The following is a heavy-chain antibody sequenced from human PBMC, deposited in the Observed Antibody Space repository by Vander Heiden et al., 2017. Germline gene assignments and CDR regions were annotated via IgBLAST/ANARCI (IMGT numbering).Heavy chain of an antibody. D-gene: IGHD5-12*01. CDR3: ARDRRWLSDAFDI. CDR2: ISSSSSYI. CDR1: GFTFSSDS. J-gene: IGHJ3*02. V-gene: IGHV3-21*01. Sequence: EVQLVASGGGVVQPGGSLRLSCAASGFTFSSDSMNWVRQAPGKGLEWVSSISSSSSYIYYADSVKGRFTISRDNAKNSLYLQMNSLRAEDTAVYYCARDRRWLSDAFDIWGQGTMVTVSS.